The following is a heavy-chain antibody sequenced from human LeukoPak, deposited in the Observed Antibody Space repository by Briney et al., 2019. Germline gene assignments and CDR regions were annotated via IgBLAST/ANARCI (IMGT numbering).Heavy chain of an antibody. CDR2: ISTSGSTI. Sequence: GGSLRLSCAASGFTFSSYEMNWVRQAPGKGLELVSYISTSGSTIYDADSVKGRFTISRDNAKNSLYLQMNSLRAEDTAVYYCYNFWSGSFIWGQGTMVTVSS. J-gene: IGHJ3*02. V-gene: IGHV3-48*03. D-gene: IGHD3-3*01. CDR1: GFTFSSYE. CDR3: YNFWSGSFI.